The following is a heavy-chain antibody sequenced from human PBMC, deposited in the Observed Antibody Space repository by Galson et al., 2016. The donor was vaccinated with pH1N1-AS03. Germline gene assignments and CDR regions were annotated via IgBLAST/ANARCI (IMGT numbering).Heavy chain of an antibody. CDR1: GFSLSTSGVG. CDR2: IYWNDDK. D-gene: IGHD2-2*01. Sequence: PALVKPTQTLTLTCTFSGFSLSTSGVGVGWIRQPPGKALEWLALIYWNDDKRYSPSLKSRLTITKDTSKNQVVLTMTNMDPVDTATYYCAHGKYQLLLSVWFDPWGQGTLVTVSS. J-gene: IGHJ5*02. CDR3: AHGKYQLLLSVWFDP. V-gene: IGHV2-5*01.